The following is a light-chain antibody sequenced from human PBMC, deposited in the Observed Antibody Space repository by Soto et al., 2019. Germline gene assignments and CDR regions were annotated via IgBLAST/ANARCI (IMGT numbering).Light chain of an antibody. CDR1: SSDVGGYNY. CDR2: DVS. Sequence: QSVLTQPAAVSGSPGQSIAISCTGTSSDVGGYNYVSRYQQHPGKAPKLMIYDVSNRPSGVSNRFSGSKSGNTASLTISGLQAVDEADYYCCSYTTSSTYVFGTGTKVTVL. CDR3: CSYTTSSTYV. J-gene: IGLJ1*01. V-gene: IGLV2-14*03.